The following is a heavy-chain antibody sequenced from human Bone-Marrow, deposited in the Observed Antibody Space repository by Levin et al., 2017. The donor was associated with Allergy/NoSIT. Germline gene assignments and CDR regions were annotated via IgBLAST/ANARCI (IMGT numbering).Heavy chain of an antibody. CDR2: ISSGSGTS. CDR3: ARETTYYFDTGGDLRAGWYFDL. J-gene: IGHJ2*01. D-gene: IGHD3-22*01. Sequence: HPGGSLRLSCAASGFSFNTYNMHWVRQAPGKGLECISYISSGSGTSDYADSVKGRFTISRDNANNSMYLQMNSLRAEDTAVYYCARETTYYFDTGGDLRAGWYFDLWGRGTLVTVSS. CDR1: GFSFNTYN. V-gene: IGHV3-48*01.